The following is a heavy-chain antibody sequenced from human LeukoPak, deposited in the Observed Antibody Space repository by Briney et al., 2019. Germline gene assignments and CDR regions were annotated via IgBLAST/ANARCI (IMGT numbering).Heavy chain of an antibody. J-gene: IGHJ4*02. D-gene: IGHD6-13*01. CDR2: IYPGDSDT. CDR3: ASSKSSSWYPFYFDF. V-gene: IGHV5-51*01. CDR1: GYSFNTYW. Sequence: GESLKISCKGSGYSFNTYWIGWVRQMPGKGLEWMGIIYPGDSDTKYSPSFQGQVTISADKSFSTAYLQWSSLKASDTAIYYCASSKSSSWYPFYFDFWGQGTLVTVSS.